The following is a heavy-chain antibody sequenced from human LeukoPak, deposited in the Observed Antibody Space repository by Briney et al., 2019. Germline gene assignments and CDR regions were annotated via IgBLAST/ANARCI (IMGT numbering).Heavy chain of an antibody. D-gene: IGHD6-19*01. CDR1: GGSISSYY. CDR3: ANFGGTGYSSS. J-gene: IGHJ4*02. Sequence: PSETLSLTCTVSGGSISSYYWSWIRQPPGKVLEWIGYIYYSGSTNYNPSLKSRVTISVDTSKNQFSLKLSSVTAADTAVYYCANFGGTGYSSSWGQGTLVTVSS. V-gene: IGHV4-59*01. CDR2: IYYSGST.